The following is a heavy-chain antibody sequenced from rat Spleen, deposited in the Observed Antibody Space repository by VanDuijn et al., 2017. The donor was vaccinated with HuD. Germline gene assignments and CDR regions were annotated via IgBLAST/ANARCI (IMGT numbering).Heavy chain of an antibody. V-gene: IGHV5-31*01. CDR3: TRGPPMDA. D-gene: IGHD3-1*01. Sequence: EVQLVESGGGLVHPGRSLKLSCVASGFTFNNDWMTWIRQPPGKGLEWVASITYNGGSAYYPDSVKGRFTISRDNAKRTLYLQMNGLRSEDTATYYCTRGPPMDAWGQGASVTVSS. CDR2: ITYNGGSA. J-gene: IGHJ4*01. CDR1: GFTFNNDW.